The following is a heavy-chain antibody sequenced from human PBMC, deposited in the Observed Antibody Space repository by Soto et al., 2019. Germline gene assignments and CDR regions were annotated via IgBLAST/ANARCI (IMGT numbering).Heavy chain of an antibody. J-gene: IGHJ4*02. CDR2: IIPIFGTA. D-gene: IGHD3-22*01. CDR3: ARAMGYDSSGYPQSHFDY. V-gene: IGHV1-69*13. CDR1: GGTFSSYA. Sequence: SVKVSCKASGGTFSSYAISWVRQAPGQGLEWMGGIIPIFGTANYAQKFQGRVTITADESTSTAYMELSSLRSEDTAVYYCARAMGYDSSGYPQSHFDYWGQGTLVTVSS.